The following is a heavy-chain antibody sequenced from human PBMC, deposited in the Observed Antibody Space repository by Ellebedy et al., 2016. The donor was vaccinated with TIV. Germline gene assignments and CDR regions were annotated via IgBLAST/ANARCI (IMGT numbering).Heavy chain of an antibody. CDR2: ISSSGTPI. CDR3: ARDTRFIDQQHNWFDP. CDR1: GFIFSDYY. J-gene: IGHJ5*02. D-gene: IGHD6-13*01. V-gene: IGHV3-11*01. Sequence: GGSLRLSCAASGFIFSDYYMTWIRQAPGKGLEWISYISSSGTPIYYAGSVRGRFTISRDNAKNSLDLQMNSLRADDTAVYYCARDTRFIDQQHNWFDPWGQGTQVTVSS.